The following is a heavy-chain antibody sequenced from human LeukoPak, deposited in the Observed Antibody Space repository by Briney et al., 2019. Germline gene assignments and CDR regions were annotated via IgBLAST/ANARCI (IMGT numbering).Heavy chain of an antibody. CDR3: ARGGRSSSSLNFDF. D-gene: IGHD6-6*01. CDR2: IHYTVYT. Sequence: SETLSLTCTVSGGSISSSNYYWGWIRQPPGKGLEWTGSIHYTVYTYYNPSLKSRVTISVDTSKNQFSLKLSSVTAADTAVYYCARGGRSSSSLNFDFWGQGTLVTVSS. J-gene: IGHJ4*02. CDR1: GGSISSSNYY. V-gene: IGHV4-39*07.